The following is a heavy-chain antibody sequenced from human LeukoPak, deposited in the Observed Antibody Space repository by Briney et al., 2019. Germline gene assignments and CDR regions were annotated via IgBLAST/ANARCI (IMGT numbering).Heavy chain of an antibody. D-gene: IGHD2-2*01. V-gene: IGHV1-69*01. Sequence: SVKVSCKASGGSFSSYAISWVRQAPGQWLELMGGIIPIFGTANYAQKFQGRVTITADESTSTAYMELSSLRSEDTAVYYCARDPLPVHDAFDIWGQGTMVTVSS. CDR3: ARDPLPVHDAFDI. CDR2: IIPIFGTA. CDR1: GGSFSSYA. J-gene: IGHJ3*02.